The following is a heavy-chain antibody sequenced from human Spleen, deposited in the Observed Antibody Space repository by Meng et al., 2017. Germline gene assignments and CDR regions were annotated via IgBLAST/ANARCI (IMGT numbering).Heavy chain of an antibody. D-gene: IGHD5-18*01. CDR3: ARDGGASEWIQNFDY. CDR1: GFTFSGYA. CDR2: ISYDGSYK. Sequence: GESLKISCAASGFTFSGYAMHWVRQAPGKGLEWLAVISYDGSYKYYADSVKGRFTISRDNAKNSLYLQMNSLRAEDTAVYYCARDGGASEWIQNFDYWGQGTLVTVSS. V-gene: IGHV3-30*04. J-gene: IGHJ4*02.